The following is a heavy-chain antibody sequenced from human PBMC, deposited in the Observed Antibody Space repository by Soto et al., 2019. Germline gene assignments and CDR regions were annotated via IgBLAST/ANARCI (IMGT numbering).Heavy chain of an antibody. Sequence: ASVKVSCKASGYTFTSYAMHWVRQAPGQRLEGMGWINDGNGNTKYSQKFQGRVTITRDTSASTAYMELISLRSEETAVYSVASYEGGYCSSTSCYDAFDIWGQGTMVTVSS. J-gene: IGHJ3*02. D-gene: IGHD2-2*01. CDR2: INDGNGNT. CDR1: GYTFTSYA. CDR3: ASYEGGYCSSTSCYDAFDI. V-gene: IGHV1-3*01.